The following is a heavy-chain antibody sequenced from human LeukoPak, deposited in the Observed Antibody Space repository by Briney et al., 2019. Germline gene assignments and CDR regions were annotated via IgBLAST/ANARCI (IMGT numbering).Heavy chain of an antibody. CDR3: ARVDMVRGVIMGAFDY. D-gene: IGHD3-10*01. CDR2: IKQDGSEK. V-gene: IGHV3-7*01. J-gene: IGHJ4*02. Sequence: PGESLRLSCAASGFTFSSYSMSWVRQAPGKGLEWVANIKQDGSEKYYVDSVKGRFTISRDNAKNSLYLQMNSLRAEDTAVYYCARVDMVRGVIMGAFDYWGQGTLVTVSS. CDR1: GFTFSSYS.